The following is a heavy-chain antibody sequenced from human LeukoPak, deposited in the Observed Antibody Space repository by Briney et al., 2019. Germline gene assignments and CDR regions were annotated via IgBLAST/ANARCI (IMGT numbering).Heavy chain of an antibody. CDR1: GFTFDDYA. J-gene: IGHJ4*02. Sequence: GGSLRLSCAASGFTFDDYAMHWVRQAPGKGLEWVSGISWNSGSIGYADSVKGRFTISRDNAKNSLYLQMNSLRAEDTAVYYCAKSCSSTSCSLDYWGQGTLVTVSS. CDR2: ISWNSGSI. CDR3: AKSCSSTSCSLDY. V-gene: IGHV3-9*01. D-gene: IGHD2-2*01.